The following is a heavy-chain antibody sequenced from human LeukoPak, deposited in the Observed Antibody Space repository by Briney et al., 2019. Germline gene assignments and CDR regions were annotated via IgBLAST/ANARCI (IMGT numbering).Heavy chain of an antibody. D-gene: IGHD2-2*01. J-gene: IGHJ4*02. CDR3: ARDRAEGPPYCSSTTCYLVGY. CDR1: GFTFSTSS. Sequence: GGSLRLSCAASGFTFSTSSMNWVRQAPGKGLEWASYISSSSSTMYYADSVKGRFTISRDNAKNSLYLQMNSLRDEDTAVYYCARDRAEGPPYCSSTTCYLVGYWGQGTLVTVSS. CDR2: ISSSSSTM. V-gene: IGHV3-48*02.